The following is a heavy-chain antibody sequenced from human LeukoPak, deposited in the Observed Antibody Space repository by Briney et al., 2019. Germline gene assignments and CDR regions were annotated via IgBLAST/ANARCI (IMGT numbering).Heavy chain of an antibody. CDR1: GYTFTGYY. V-gene: IGHV1-2*02. Sequence: ASVKVSFKGSGYTFTGYYMHWVRQDPGQGLERVGWINPYSGGTNYEQKFQGRVTMTRDTSISTAYMELSRLRSDDTAVYYCARGHLDNGYSYGFFDYWGQGTLVTVSS. CDR2: INPYSGGT. CDR3: ARGHLDNGYSYGFFDY. D-gene: IGHD5-18*01. J-gene: IGHJ4*02.